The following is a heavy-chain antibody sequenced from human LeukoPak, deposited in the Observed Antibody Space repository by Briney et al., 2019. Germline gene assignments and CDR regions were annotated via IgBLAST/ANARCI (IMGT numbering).Heavy chain of an antibody. CDR1: VFPLSSYS. CDR2: ISSSGSAI. Sequence: PGGSLRLSCAASVFPLSSYSINWVRQAPGKGLEWVSYISSSGSAIYYVDSVKGRFTVSRCNAKNSLFLQMNSPRAEDTVVYYCVRVNGSYFDYWGQGALVTVSS. J-gene: IGHJ4*02. V-gene: IGHV3-48*01. D-gene: IGHD2-15*01. CDR3: VRVNGSYFDY.